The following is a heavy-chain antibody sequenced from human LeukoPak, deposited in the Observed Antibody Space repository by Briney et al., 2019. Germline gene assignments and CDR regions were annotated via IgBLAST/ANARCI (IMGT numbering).Heavy chain of an antibody. CDR1: GFTFSSYS. J-gene: IGHJ5*02. Sequence: PGGSLRLSCAASGFTFSSYSMNWVRQAPGKGLEWVSSISSSSSYIYYADSVKGRFTISRDNAKKSLYLQMNSLRAEDTAVYYCARGGCSGGSCYPSWGQGTLVTVSS. D-gene: IGHD2-15*01. V-gene: IGHV3-21*01. CDR3: ARGGCSGGSCYPS. CDR2: ISSSSSYI.